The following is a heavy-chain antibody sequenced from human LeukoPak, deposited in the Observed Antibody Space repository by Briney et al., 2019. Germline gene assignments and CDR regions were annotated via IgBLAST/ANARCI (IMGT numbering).Heavy chain of an antibody. CDR1: GGSISGYY. J-gene: IGHJ4*02. V-gene: IGHV4-59*08. CDR3: ARRQTGTSYFDY. CDR2: IYYSGST. Sequence: SETLSLTCTVSGGSISGYYWSWIRQPPGKGLEWIGYIYYSGSTNCNPSLKSRVTLSVDTSKNQFSLNLSSVTAADTAVYYCARRQTGTSYFDYWGQGTLVTVSS. D-gene: IGHD1-1*01.